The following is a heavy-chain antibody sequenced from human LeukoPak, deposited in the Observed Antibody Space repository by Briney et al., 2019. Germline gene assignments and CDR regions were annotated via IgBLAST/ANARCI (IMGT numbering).Heavy chain of an antibody. J-gene: IGHJ4*02. Sequence: SETLSLTCAVYGGSFSGYYWSWIRKPPGKGLEWIGEINHSGSTNYNPSLKSRVTISVDTSKNQFSLKRSSVAAAVTAVYYCARGVFTVTPFVYWGQRTLVTVSS. CDR3: ARGVFTVTPFVY. D-gene: IGHD4-17*01. CDR1: GGSFSGYY. CDR2: INHSGST. V-gene: IGHV4-34*01.